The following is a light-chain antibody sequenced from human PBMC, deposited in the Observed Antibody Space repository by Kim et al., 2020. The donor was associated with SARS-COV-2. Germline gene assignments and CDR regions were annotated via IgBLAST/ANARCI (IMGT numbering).Light chain of an antibody. CDR2: RVS. CDR3: MQGTHRPRT. V-gene: IGKV2-30*01. Sequence: DVVLTQSPLSLPVTLGQTASISCTSTQSLAYSDGNTYLNWFQQRPGQSPRRLIYRVSTRDSGVPDRFSGSGSGADFTLNISRVEAEDLGVYYCMQGTHRPRTFGQGTKVDIK. CDR1: QSLAYSDGNTY. J-gene: IGKJ1*01.